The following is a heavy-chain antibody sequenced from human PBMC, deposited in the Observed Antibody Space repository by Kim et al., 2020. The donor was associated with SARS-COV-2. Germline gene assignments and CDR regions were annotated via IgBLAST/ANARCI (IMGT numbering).Heavy chain of an antibody. Sequence: YNPSLKRRVTVSVDTSKNQFSLTVSSVTAADTAVYYGARGPIPSGHSDYWGRGTVVTVSS. CDR3: ARGPIPSGHSDY. J-gene: IGHJ4*02. D-gene: IGHD3-22*01. V-gene: IGHV4-34*01.